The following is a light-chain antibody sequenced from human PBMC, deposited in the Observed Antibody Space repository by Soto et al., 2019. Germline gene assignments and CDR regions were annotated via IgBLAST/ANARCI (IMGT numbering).Light chain of an antibody. V-gene: IGLV1-44*01. CDR2: NNL. J-gene: IGLJ1*01. Sequence: QPVLTQPPSASAPPGQGVTISCSGTSSNIGTYTVNWYKQLPGTAPTLVIFNNLNRPSGVPERFSGSKSGTSASLVISGLQAEDEADYYCQSFDSSLRAYVFGSGTKLTVL. CDR1: SSNIGTYT. CDR3: QSFDSSLRAYV.